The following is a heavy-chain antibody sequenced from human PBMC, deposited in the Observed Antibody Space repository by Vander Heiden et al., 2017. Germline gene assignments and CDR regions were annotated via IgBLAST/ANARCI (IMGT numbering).Heavy chain of an antibody. D-gene: IGHD4-17*01. Sequence: EVQLLESGGGLVQPGGSLRLSCEASGFTISTYAINWVRQAPGKGLQWVSGISGTSGSTYYADSVKGRFTISRDKSKNTLYLQMNSLRAEDTAVYYCAKDIFGDYGGPDYWGLGTLVTVSS. J-gene: IGHJ4*02. CDR1: GFTISTYA. CDR2: ISGTSGST. CDR3: AKDIFGDYGGPDY. V-gene: IGHV3-23*01.